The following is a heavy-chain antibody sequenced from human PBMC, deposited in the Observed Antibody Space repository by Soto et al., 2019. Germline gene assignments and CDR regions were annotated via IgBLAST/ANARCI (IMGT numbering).Heavy chain of an antibody. Sequence: GGSLRLSCTASGFTFGDYAMSWFRQAPGKGLEWVGFIRSKAYGGTTEYAASVKGRFTISRDDSKSIAYLQMNSLKTEDTAVYYCTRDFGVVSGVYDAFDIWGQGTMVTVSS. J-gene: IGHJ3*02. D-gene: IGHD3-3*01. CDR3: TRDFGVVSGVYDAFDI. V-gene: IGHV3-49*03. CDR2: IRSKAYGGTT. CDR1: GFTFGDYA.